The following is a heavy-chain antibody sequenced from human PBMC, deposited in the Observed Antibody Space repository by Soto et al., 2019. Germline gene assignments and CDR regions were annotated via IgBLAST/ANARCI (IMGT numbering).Heavy chain of an antibody. Sequence: LTCSASGGCLCSYYWCWIRQPPWKGLEWIGYIYYSGSTNYNPSLKSRVTISVDTSKNPFSLKLSSVTAADTAVYYCDWTIEMDTTALAPWCHATLV. V-gene: IGHV4-59*01. CDR3: DWTIEMDTTALAP. D-gene: IGHD5-18*01. CDR2: IYYSGST. J-gene: IGHJ5*02. CDR1: GGCLCSYY.